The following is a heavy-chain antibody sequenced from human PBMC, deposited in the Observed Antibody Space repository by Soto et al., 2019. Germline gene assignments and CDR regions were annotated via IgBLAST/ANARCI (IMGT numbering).Heavy chain of an antibody. D-gene: IGHD3-3*01. V-gene: IGHV3-7*01. CDR1: GFTFSSYW. CDR2: IKQDGSEK. Sequence: GGSLRLSCAASGFTFSSYWMSWVRQAPGKGLEWVAIIKQDGSEKTYVDSVKGRFTISRDNSKNTLYLQMNSLRAEDTAVYYCARENLYYDFWSGYYQDHKYNWFDPWGQRTLVTVSS. CDR3: ARENLYYDFWSGYYQDHKYNWFDP. J-gene: IGHJ5*02.